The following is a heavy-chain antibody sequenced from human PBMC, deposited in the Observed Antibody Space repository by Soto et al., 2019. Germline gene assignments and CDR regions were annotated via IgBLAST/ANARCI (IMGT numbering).Heavy chain of an antibody. J-gene: IGHJ4*02. Sequence: GASVKVSCKASGGTFSSYAISWVRQAPGQGLEWMGGIIPIFGTANYAQKFQGRVTITADESTSTAYMELSSLRSEDTAVYYCAALCSSTNFLDYSARRTQVPVSA. CDR2: IIPIFGTA. CDR3: AALCSSTNFLDY. CDR1: GGTFSSYA. V-gene: IGHV1-69*13. D-gene: IGHD2-2*01.